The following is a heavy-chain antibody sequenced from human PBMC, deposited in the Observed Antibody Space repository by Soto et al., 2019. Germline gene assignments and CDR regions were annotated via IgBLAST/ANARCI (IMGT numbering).Heavy chain of an antibody. CDR3: AKDMGGGNSGFDY. J-gene: IGHJ4*02. D-gene: IGHD4-4*01. Sequence: VQLVESGGGLVQPGRSLRLSCAASGFTFDDYAMHWVRQAPGKGLEWVSGISWNSGSIGYADSVKGRFTISRDNAKNSLYLQMNSLRAEDTALYYCAKDMGGGNSGFDYWGQGTLVTVSS. CDR2: ISWNSGSI. CDR1: GFTFDDYA. V-gene: IGHV3-9*01.